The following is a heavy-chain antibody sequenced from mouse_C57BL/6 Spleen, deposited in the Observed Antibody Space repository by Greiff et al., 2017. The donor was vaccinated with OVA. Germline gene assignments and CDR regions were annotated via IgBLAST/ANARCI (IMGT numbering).Heavy chain of an antibody. CDR1: GFTFSSYA. J-gene: IGHJ1*03. CDR2: ISDGGSYT. V-gene: IGHV5-4*01. D-gene: IGHD1-1*01. Sequence: DVQLVESGGGLVKPGGSLKLSCAASGFTFSSYAMSWVRQTPEKRLEWVATISDGGSYTYYPDNVKGRFTISRDNAKNNLYLQMSHLKSEDTAMYYCARDGGYGSLYWYFDVWGTGTTVTVSS. CDR3: ARDGGYGSLYWYFDV.